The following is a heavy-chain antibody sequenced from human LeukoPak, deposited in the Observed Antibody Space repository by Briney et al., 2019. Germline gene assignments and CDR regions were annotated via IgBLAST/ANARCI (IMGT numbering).Heavy chain of an antibody. V-gene: IGHV3-74*01. CDR2: INSDGSTT. CDR3: ARDPYSSSCFDY. Sequence: GGSLRLSCAASGFTFSSHWMQWVRQVPGKGLVWVSRINSDGSTTSYADSVKGRFTISRDNAKNSLYLQMNSLRAEDTAVYYCARDPYSSSCFDYWGQGTLVTVSS. J-gene: IGHJ4*02. D-gene: IGHD6-13*01. CDR1: GFTFSSHW.